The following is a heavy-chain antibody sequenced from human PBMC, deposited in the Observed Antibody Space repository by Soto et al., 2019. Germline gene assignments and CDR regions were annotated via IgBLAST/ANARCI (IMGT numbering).Heavy chain of an antibody. CDR2: ISSSGSTI. CDR3: ARVPDYYGMDV. J-gene: IGHJ6*02. CDR1: GFTFSSYE. Sequence: EVQLVESGGGLVQPGGSLRLSCAASGFTFSSYEMNWVRQAPGKGLEWVSYISSSGSTIYYADSVKGRFTISRDNAKNSLYLQMNSLRAEDTAVYYCARVPDYYGMDVWGQGTTVTVSS. V-gene: IGHV3-48*03.